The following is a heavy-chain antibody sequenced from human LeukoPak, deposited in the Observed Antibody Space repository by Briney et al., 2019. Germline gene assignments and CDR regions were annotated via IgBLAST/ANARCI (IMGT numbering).Heavy chain of an antibody. CDR2: MYSSGST. CDR3: ARSWWEWLPRHFDY. J-gene: IGHJ4*02. Sequence: PSETLSLTCTVSGGSISITSYYWGWIRQPPGKGLEWIGSMYSSGSTYYNPSPKSRVTISVDTSKNQFSLKLSSVTAADTAVYYCARSWWEWLPRHFDYWGQGTLVTVSS. V-gene: IGHV4-39*07. D-gene: IGHD6-19*01. CDR1: GGSISITSYY.